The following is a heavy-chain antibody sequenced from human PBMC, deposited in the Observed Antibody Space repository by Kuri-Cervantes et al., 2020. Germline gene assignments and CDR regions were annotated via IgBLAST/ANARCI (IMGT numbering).Heavy chain of an antibody. D-gene: IGHD2-2*01. CDR1: GGTFRNYA. CDR2: INPHSGAT. CDR3: ARGGLVRPYYYMDV. J-gene: IGHJ6*03. V-gene: IGHV1-2*02. Sequence: ASVKVSCKASGGTFRNYAISWVRQAPGQGLEWVGWINPHSGATDYAQKFQGRVTMARDTSINTAYMELRRLRSDDTAVYYCARGGLVRPYYYMDVWGKGTTVTVSS.